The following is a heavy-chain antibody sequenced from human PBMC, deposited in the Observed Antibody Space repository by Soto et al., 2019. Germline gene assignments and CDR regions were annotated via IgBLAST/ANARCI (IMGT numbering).Heavy chain of an antibody. D-gene: IGHD6-19*01. J-gene: IGHJ4*02. CDR3: ARDRGGIAVAGTAFDY. V-gene: IGHV3-21*01. Sequence: GGSLRLSCAASGFTFSSYSMNWVRQAPGKGLEWVSSISSSSSYIYYADSVKGRFTISRDNAKNSLYLQMNSLRAEDTAVYYCARDRGGIAVAGTAFDYWGQGTLVTVSS. CDR2: ISSSSSYI. CDR1: GFTFSSYS.